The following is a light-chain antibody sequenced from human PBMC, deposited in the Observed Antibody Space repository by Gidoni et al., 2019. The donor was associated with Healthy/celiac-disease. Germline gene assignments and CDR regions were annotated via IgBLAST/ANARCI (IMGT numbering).Light chain of an antibody. CDR1: SLRSYY. CDR2: GKN. Sequence: SSELTQAPAVSVALGQTVRITCQGDSLRSYYASWYQQKPGQAPVLVIYGKNNRPSGIPDRLSGSSSGNTASLTITGAQAEDEADYYCNSRDSSGNPVVFGGGTKLTVL. J-gene: IGLJ2*01. V-gene: IGLV3-19*01. CDR3: NSRDSSGNPVV.